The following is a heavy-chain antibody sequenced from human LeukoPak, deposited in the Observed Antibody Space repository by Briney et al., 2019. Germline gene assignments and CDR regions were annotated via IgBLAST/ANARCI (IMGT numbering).Heavy chain of an antibody. CDR2: IYTSGST. CDR1: GGSISSYY. J-gene: IGHJ3*02. V-gene: IGHV4-4*07. CDR3: ARRVSLYAAFDI. Sequence: SETLSLTCTVSGGSISSYYWSWIRQPAGKGLEWIGRIYTSGSTNYNPSLKSRVSISVDTSKSQFSLHLNSVTAADTAVYYCARRVSLYAAFDIWGLGTLVTVSS. D-gene: IGHD3-16*02.